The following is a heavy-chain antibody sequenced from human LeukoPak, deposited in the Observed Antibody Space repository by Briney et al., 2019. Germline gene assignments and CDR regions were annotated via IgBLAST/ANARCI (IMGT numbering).Heavy chain of an antibody. J-gene: IGHJ3*02. CDR2: IYYSGST. CDR1: GGSISSYY. D-gene: IGHD2-8*01. CDR3: TRSTNLEAFDI. V-gene: IGHV4-59*01. Sequence: SETLSLTCTVSGGSISSYYWSWIRQPPGKGLEWIGYIYYSGSTNYNPSLKSRVTVSVDTSKNQCSLKLSSVTTADTAVYYCTRSTNLEAFDIWGQGTMVTVSS.